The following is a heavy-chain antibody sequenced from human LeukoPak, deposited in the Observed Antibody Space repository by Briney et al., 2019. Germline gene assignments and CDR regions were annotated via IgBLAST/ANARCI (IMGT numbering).Heavy chain of an antibody. J-gene: IGHJ4*02. CDR2: IHYSGST. Sequence: SSETLSLTCFVSGGTISSYYWNWIRQPPGKGLEWIGYIHYSGSTKYNPSLKSRVTISVDTSKNQFSLKLSSVTAADTAVYYCARWYSSGWAFDYWGQGTLVTVSS. V-gene: IGHV4-59*08. CDR1: GGTISSYY. D-gene: IGHD6-19*01. CDR3: ARWYSSGWAFDY.